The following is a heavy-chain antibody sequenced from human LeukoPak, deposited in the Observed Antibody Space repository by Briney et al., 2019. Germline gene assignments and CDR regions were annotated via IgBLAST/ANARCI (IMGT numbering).Heavy chain of an antibody. Sequence: GGSLRLSCAASGFTFSSYSMNWVRQAPGKGLEWVSSISSSSSYIYYADSVKGRFTISRDNAKNSLYLQMNSLRAEDTAVYYCARDGTTYYDILTGDFDYWGQGTLVTVSS. J-gene: IGHJ4*02. CDR3: ARDGTTYYDILTGDFDY. D-gene: IGHD3-9*01. CDR2: ISSSSSYI. V-gene: IGHV3-21*01. CDR1: GFTFSSYS.